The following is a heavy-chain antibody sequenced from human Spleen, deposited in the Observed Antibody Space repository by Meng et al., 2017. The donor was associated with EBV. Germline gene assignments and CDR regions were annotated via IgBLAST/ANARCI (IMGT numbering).Heavy chain of an antibody. CDR2: IDHRGSP. D-gene: IGHD3-16*01. J-gene: IGHJ4*02. V-gene: IGHV4-34*01. CDR3: ARGDDYRYAY. Sequence: PLGPGMLQPSDTLALTGAFYGCAFSDYYWSWIRQPPGKGLEWIGEIDHRGSPNYNPSLMSRVTISLDTSRNHFSLELTSVTDADTAVYYCARGDDYRYAYWGQGTLVTVSS. CDR1: GCAFSDYY.